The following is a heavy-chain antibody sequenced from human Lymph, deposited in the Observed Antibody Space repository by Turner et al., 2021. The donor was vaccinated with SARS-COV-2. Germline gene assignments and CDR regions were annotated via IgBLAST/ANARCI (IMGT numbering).Heavy chain of an antibody. D-gene: IGHD5-12*01. Sequence: EVQLVESGGGLVKLGGSLRLSRAAPGSPFSTYSMNWLRQATGKGLEWISSISSSSSYIYYADSVKGRFAISRDDAKNSLYLQMNSLRAEDKAVYYCARDNPATADCFGYWGQGALVNVSS. V-gene: IGHV3-21*01. CDR3: ARDNPATADCFGY. CDR1: GSPFSTYS. CDR2: ISSSSSYI. J-gene: IGHJ4*01.